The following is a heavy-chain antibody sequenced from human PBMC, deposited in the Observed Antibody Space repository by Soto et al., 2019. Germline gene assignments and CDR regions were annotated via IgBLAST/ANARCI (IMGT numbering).Heavy chain of an antibody. CDR2: ISHSGST. V-gene: IGHV4-4*02. D-gene: IGHD3-10*01. CDR1: GGSISSVNW. J-gene: IGHJ4*02. Sequence: QVQLQESGPGLVKPSGTLSLTCAVSGGSISSVNWCSWVRQPPGKGLEWIGGISHSGSTNYNPSLKRRVTISVDKSKTQFSLKLSSVTAANTALYYCARDLSYSSGHWGQGTLVTVSS. CDR3: ARDLSYSSGH.